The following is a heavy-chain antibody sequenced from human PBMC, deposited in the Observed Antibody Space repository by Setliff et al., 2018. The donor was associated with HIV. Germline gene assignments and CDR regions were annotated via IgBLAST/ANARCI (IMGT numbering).Heavy chain of an antibody. CDR1: GGSFNDYY. D-gene: IGHD2-8*02. Sequence: PSETLSLTCAVYGGSFNDYYWTWIRQPPGKGLEWIGDINPGVSTNSNPSFKSRVSISVDTSRRQFYLQLRSVTAADTAVYYCARIDPGKYWSSDYWGPGTLVTVSS. CDR2: INPGVST. CDR3: ARIDPGKYWSSDY. V-gene: IGHV4-34*01. J-gene: IGHJ4*02.